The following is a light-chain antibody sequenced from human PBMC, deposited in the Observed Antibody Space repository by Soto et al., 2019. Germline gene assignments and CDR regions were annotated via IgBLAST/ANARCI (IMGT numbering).Light chain of an antibody. J-gene: IGKJ3*01. CDR2: YAS. CDR3: QHYSNSPPT. Sequence: EMVMTQSPATLSVSPGERVTLSCRASESVHSNLAWYQQKPGQGPSLLIYYASTRVTGVPDRFSGSGSGTEFPLTISSLQSEDFGVYYCQHYSNSPPTFGPGTKVEIK. V-gene: IGKV3-15*01. CDR1: ESVHSN.